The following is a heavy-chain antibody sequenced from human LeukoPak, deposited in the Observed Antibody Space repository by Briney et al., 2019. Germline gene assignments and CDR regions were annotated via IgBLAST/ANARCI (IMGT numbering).Heavy chain of an antibody. J-gene: IGHJ4*02. CDR3: ARARDISGYYKDH. CDR2: INPNSGGT. V-gene: IGHV1-2*02. Sequence: ASVKVSCKASGHTLTVHYIHWVRQAPGQGLEWMGWINPNSGGTNYAQKFQGGVTMTRDTSISTAYMELSRLKSDDTAVYYCARARDISGYYKDHWGQGTLVTVSS. CDR1: GHTLTVHY. D-gene: IGHD3-22*01.